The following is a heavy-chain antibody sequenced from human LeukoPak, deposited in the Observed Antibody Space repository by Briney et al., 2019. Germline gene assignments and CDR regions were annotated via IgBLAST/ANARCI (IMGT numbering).Heavy chain of an antibody. D-gene: IGHD2-21*02. CDR3: AKDGDVVVTATPDY. V-gene: IGHV3-23*01. CDR1: GFTFSSYG. CDR2: ISGSGGST. J-gene: IGHJ4*02. Sequence: GGSLRLSCAASGFTFSSYGMSWVRQAPGKGLEWVSAISGSGGSTYYADSVKGRFTISRDNSKNTLYLQMNSLRAEDTAVYYCAKDGDVVVTATPDYWGQGTLVTVSS.